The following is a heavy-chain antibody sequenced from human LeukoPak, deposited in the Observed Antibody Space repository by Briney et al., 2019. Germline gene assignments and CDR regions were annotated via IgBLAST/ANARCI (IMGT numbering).Heavy chain of an antibody. CDR3: ATRPYGFLGPFDF. CDR2: ISSSGDTI. V-gene: IGHV3-48*03. Sequence: PGGSLRLSCAPPGTIFRNYEMNWVGQAPGKGLEWISYISSSGDTIYYADSVKGRFIISRDNTKNSLYLQMNSLRVEDTAVYYCATRPYGFLGPFDFWGQGALVTVSS. D-gene: IGHD3-10*01. J-gene: IGHJ4*02. CDR1: GTIFRNYE.